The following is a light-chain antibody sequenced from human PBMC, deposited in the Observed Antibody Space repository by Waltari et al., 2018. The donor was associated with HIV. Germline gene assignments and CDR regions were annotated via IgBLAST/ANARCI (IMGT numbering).Light chain of an antibody. V-gene: IGLV1-40*01. Sequence: QSVLTQPPSVSGAPGQWVTISCTGSSSNSGAGYDVPWYHKLPGTAPHTLIYGNNNRPSGVPDRFSGSRSGTAASLAITGLQAEDEADYYCQSYDSSLSAIIFGGGTKLTVL. J-gene: IGLJ2*01. CDR2: GNN. CDR1: SSNSGAGYD. CDR3: QSYDSSLSAII.